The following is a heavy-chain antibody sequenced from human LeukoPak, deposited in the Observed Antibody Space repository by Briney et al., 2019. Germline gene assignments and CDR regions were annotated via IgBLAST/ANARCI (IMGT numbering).Heavy chain of an antibody. J-gene: IGHJ4*02. D-gene: IGHD7-27*01. CDR3: AMDPNWGVDY. Sequence: PGRSLRLSCAASGFPFSTYAMHWVRQAPGKGLEWVAVISYDGSNKYYADSVKGRFTISRDNSKNTLYLQMNSLRAEDTAVYYCAMDPNWGVDYWGQGVLVTVSS. CDR2: ISYDGSNK. V-gene: IGHV3-30-3*01. CDR1: GFPFSTYA.